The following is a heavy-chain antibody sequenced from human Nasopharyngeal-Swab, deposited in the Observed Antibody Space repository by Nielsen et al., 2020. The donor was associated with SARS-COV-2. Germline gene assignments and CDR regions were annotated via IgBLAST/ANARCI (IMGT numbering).Heavy chain of an antibody. J-gene: IGHJ3*02. CDR3: ARDGYSYDDAFDI. CDR2: IYSSGGT. V-gene: IGHV3-66*03. Sequence: GESLKISCAASGFTVISNFMTWVRQAPGKGLEWVSLIYSSGGTHYADSVKGRFTISRDNSNNTLYLQMNSLRPDDTAVYYCARDGYSYDDAFDIWGQGTLVTVSS. D-gene: IGHD5-18*01. CDR1: GFTVISNF.